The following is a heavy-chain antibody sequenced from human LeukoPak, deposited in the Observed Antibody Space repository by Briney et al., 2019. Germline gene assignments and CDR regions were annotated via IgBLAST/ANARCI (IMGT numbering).Heavy chain of an antibody. J-gene: IGHJ3*02. CDR1: GFTFSSYS. V-gene: IGHV3-21*01. CDR2: ISSSYI. Sequence: GGSLRLSCAASGFTFSSYSMNWVRQAPGKGLEWVSSISSSYIYYADSVKGRFTISRDNAKNSLYLQMNSLRAEDTAVYYCARDHAFDIWGQGTMVTVSS. CDR3: ARDHAFDI.